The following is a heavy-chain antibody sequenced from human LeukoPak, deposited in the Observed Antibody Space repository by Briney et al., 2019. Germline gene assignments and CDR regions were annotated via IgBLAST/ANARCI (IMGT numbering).Heavy chain of an antibody. J-gene: IGHJ4*02. D-gene: IGHD5-12*01. CDR2: ISWNSGTI. CDR1: GFTFDDYA. V-gene: IGHV3-9*01. CDR3: AKGRDSGYDNFDY. Sequence: PGRSLRLSCAASGFTFDDYAMHWVRQTPGKGLEWVSGISWNSGTIAYADSVKGRFTISRDNAKNSLYLQMNSLRAEDTALYYCAKGRDSGYDNFDYWGQGTLVTVSS.